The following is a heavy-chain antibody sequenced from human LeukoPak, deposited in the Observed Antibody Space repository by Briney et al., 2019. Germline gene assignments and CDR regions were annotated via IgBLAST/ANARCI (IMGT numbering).Heavy chain of an antibody. J-gene: IGHJ4*02. CDR1: GFTFSDYY. CDR3: ARDHYYDSSGYYLFY. CDR2: ISSSGSTI. V-gene: IGHV3-11*04. Sequence: PGGSPRLSCAASGFTFSDYYMSWIRQAPGKGLEWVSYISSSGSTIYYADSVKGRFTTSRDNAKNSLYLQMNSLRAEDTAVYYCARDHYYDSSGYYLFYWGQGTLVTVSS. D-gene: IGHD3-22*01.